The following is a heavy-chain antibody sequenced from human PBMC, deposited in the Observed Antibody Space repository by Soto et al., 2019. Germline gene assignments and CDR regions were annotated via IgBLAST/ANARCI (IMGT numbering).Heavy chain of an antibody. J-gene: IGHJ4*02. V-gene: IGHV3-21*01. Sequence: GGSLRLSCAASGFVFSDFQFNWVRQAPGGGLEWLSSITGTSAFTEYAESIEGRFTISRDNPNKLLFLHMDNLRPEDTAVYYCARHNLAFQGAFDLWGQGGLVTVSS. CDR3: ARHNLAFQGAFDL. CDR1: GFVFSDFQ. D-gene: IGHD3-16*01. CDR2: ITGTSAFT.